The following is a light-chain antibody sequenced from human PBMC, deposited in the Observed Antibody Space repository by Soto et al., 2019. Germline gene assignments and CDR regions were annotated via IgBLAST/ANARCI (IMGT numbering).Light chain of an antibody. J-gene: IGLJ2*01. CDR3: QTFDISRRDTDVV. Sequence: QSVLTQPPSVSGAPGQRVTISCTGTSSNLGAGYDVHWYQQLPGTAPRLLIYGNNKRPSGVPDRFSGSRSGASASLAITGLQAEDGAEYYCQTFDISRRDTDVVFGGGTKLTVL. CDR2: GNN. CDR1: SSNLGAGYD. V-gene: IGLV1-40*01.